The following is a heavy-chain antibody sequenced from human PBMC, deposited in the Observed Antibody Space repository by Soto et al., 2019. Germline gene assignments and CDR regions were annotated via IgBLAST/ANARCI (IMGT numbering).Heavy chain of an antibody. CDR3: ARYLGSYYDY. CDR1: GFTVSSNY. CDR2: IYSGGST. Sequence: GGSLRLSCAASGFTVSSNYMSWVRQAPGKGLEWVSVIYSGGSTYYADSVKGRFTISRHNSKNTLYLQMNSLRAEDTVVYYCARYLGSYYDYWGQGTLVTVSS. V-gene: IGHV3-53*04. J-gene: IGHJ4*02. D-gene: IGHD1-26*01.